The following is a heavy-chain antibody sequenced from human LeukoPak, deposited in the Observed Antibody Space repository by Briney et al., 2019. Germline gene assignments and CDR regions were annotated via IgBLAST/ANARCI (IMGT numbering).Heavy chain of an antibody. CDR3: ARGYGGSGSYPYYYYMDV. CDR2: ISYDGSNK. Sequence: PGRSLRLSCAASEFTFSSYAMHWVRQAPGKGLEWVAVISYDGSNKYYADSVKGRFTISRDNSKNTLYLQMNSLRAEDTAVYYCARGYGGSGSYPYYYYMDVWGKGTTVTVSS. V-gene: IGHV3-30*04. J-gene: IGHJ6*03. D-gene: IGHD3-10*01. CDR1: EFTFSSYA.